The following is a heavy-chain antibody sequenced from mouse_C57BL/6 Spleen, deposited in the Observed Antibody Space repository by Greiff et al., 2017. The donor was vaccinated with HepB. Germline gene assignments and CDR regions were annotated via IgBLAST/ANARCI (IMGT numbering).Heavy chain of an antibody. CDR1: GYAFSSSW. J-gene: IGHJ2*01. CDR2: IYPGDGDT. CDR3: ARKFITTVGYYFDY. D-gene: IGHD1-1*01. Sequence: QVRLQQSGPELVKPGASVKISCKASGYAFSSSWMNWVKQRPGKGLEWIGRIYPGDGDTNYNGKFKGKATLTADKSSSTAYMQLSSLTSEDSAVYFCARKFITTVGYYFDYWGQGTTLTVSS. V-gene: IGHV1-82*01.